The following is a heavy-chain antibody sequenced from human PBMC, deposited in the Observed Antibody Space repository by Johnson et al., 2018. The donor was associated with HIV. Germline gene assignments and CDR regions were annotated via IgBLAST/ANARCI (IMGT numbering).Heavy chain of an antibody. D-gene: IGHD1-26*01. CDR1: GFTFDDYG. V-gene: IGHV3-11*04. J-gene: IGHJ3*02. CDR2: ISGGGSAI. CDR3: ARDRVGATAFDI. Sequence: QVQLVESGGGVVRPGGSMRLSCAASGFTFDDYGMSWIRQAPGKGLEWISYISGGGSAIYYADSVKGRFTISRDNAKNSLYLQMNSLRAEDTAVYYCARDRVGATAFDIWGQGTLVTVSS.